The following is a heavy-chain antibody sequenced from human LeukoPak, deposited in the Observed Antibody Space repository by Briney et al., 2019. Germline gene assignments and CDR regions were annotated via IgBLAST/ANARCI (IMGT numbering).Heavy chain of an antibody. CDR3: ARAKANDAFDI. V-gene: IGHV4-31*03. CDR1: DGSISSGDYS. J-gene: IGHJ3*02. Sequence: SETLSLTCTVSDGSISSGDYSWSWIRQHPGKGLEWIGYIYNSGSTYYNPSLKSRITISLDTSQNQLSLRLGSVAAADTAVYYCARAKANDAFDIWGQGTMVTVSS. CDR2: IYNSGST.